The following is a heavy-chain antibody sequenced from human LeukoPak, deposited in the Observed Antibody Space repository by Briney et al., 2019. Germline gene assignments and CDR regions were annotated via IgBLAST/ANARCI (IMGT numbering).Heavy chain of an antibody. Sequence: PSETLSLTCIVSDDSISSSSYYWGWIRQPPGKGLEWIGNIYYSGTTYYNPSLKSRVTISVDTSKNQFSLKLSSVTAADTAVYYCARGLPRVSYDFWSGHLDYYYYMDVWGKGTTVTVSS. D-gene: IGHD3-3*01. CDR1: DDSISSSSYY. CDR3: ARGLPRVSYDFWSGHLDYYYYMDV. J-gene: IGHJ6*03. V-gene: IGHV4-39*07. CDR2: IYYSGTT.